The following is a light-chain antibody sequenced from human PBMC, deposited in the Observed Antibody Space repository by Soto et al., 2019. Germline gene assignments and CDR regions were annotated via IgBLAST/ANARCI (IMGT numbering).Light chain of an antibody. J-gene: IGLJ2*01. CDR1: SSDVGSYNR. CDR2: EVT. V-gene: IGLV2-18*02. Sequence: QSVLTQPPSVSGSPGQSVTISCTGTSSDVGSYNRVSWYQQSPGTAPKLIIYEVTNRPSGVPDRFSGSKSGNTASLTISGLQAEDEADYYCSSKPTNSPLFGGRTKLTVL. CDR3: SSKPTNSPL.